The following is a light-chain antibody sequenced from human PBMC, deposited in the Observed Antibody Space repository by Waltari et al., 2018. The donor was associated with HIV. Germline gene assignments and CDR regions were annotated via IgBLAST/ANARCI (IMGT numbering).Light chain of an antibody. CDR1: ALAKKF. CDR3: YSTDSSANHGV. CDR2: EDS. V-gene: IGLV3-10*01. Sequence: SYELTQPPSVSVSPGQTARLTYSGDALAKKFAYWYQQKSGQAPVLVIYEDSRRPSGISERFSGSSSGTVATFTISGAQVEDAADYYCYSTDSSANHGVFGGGTKLTVL. J-gene: IGLJ3*02.